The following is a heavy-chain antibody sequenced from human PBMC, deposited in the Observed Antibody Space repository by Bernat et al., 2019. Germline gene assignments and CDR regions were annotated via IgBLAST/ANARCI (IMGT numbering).Heavy chain of an antibody. CDR3: ARGGGSYSQSLPFDI. CDR2: IRYDGSDE. D-gene: IGHD1-26*01. J-gene: IGHJ3*02. Sequence: QVQLVESGGGVVQPGGSLRLSCAASGFTFSSYGMHWVRQAPGKGLEWVAFIRYDGSDEYYVDSVKGRFTISRDTSKNTLYLQMNSLRAEDTAVYYCARGGGSYSQSLPFDIWGQGTMVSVSS. V-gene: IGHV3-30*02. CDR1: GFTFSSYG.